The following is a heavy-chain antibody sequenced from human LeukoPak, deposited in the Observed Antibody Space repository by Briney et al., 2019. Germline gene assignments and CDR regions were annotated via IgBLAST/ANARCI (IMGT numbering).Heavy chain of an antibody. CDR2: ISGSGGST. J-gene: IGHJ4*02. D-gene: IGHD2-2*01. Sequence: GGSLRLSCAASGFTFSSYGMSWVRQAPGKGLEGVSAISGSGGSTYYADSVKGRFTISRDNSKNTLYLQMNSLRAEDTAVYYCATPAYCSSTSCEDYWGQGTLVTVSS. CDR1: GFTFSSYG. CDR3: ATPAYCSSTSCEDY. V-gene: IGHV3-23*01.